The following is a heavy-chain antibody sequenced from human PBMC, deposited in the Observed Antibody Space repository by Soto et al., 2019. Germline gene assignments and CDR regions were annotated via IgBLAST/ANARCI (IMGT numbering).Heavy chain of an antibody. CDR1: GGSISSGDYY. V-gene: IGHV4-30-4*01. D-gene: IGHD4-17*01. CDR3: ARDTYGDYGYLDY. CDR2: IYYSGST. J-gene: IGHJ4*02. Sequence: SETLSLTCTVSGGSISSGDYYWSWIRQPPGKGLEWIGYIYYSGSTYYNPSLKSRVTISVDTSKNQFSLKLSSVTAADTAVYYCARDTYGDYGYLDYWGQGTLVTVSS.